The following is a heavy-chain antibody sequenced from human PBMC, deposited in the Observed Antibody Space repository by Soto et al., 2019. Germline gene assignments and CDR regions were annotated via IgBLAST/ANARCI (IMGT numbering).Heavy chain of an antibody. CDR1: GFTVSSNY. V-gene: IGHV3-66*01. J-gene: IGHJ4*02. Sequence: EVQLVESGGGLVQPGGSLRLSCAASGFTVSSNYMSWVRQAPGKGLEWVSVIYSGGSTYYADSVKGRFTISRDNSKNTVYLQMISLRVGDTGGYYCEREGGGRRYDYWGQGSLVTVSS. CDR2: IYSGGST. D-gene: IGHD2-15*01. CDR3: EREGGGRRYDY.